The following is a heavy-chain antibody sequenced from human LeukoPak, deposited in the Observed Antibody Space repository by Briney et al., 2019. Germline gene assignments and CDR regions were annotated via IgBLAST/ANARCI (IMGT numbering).Heavy chain of an antibody. V-gene: IGHV4-38-2*02. D-gene: IGHD3-10*01. CDR3: ARADYYGSGTRPAGAFDI. Sequence: SETLSLTCTVSGYSISSGYYWAWIRQPPGKGLEWIGSIYHSGSTYYNPSLKSRVTISVDTSKNQFSLKMSSVTAADTAVYYCARADYYGSGTRPAGAFDIWGQGTMVTVSS. CDR2: IYHSGST. CDR1: GYSISSGYY. J-gene: IGHJ3*02.